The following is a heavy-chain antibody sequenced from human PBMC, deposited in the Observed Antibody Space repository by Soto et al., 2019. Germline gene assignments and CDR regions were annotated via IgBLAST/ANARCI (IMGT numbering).Heavy chain of an antibody. J-gene: IGHJ5*02. D-gene: IGHD2-15*01. CDR1: GYTFTSYA. Sequence: ASVKVSCKASGYTFTSYAMHWVRQAPGQRLEWMGWINAGNGNTKYSQKFQGRVTITRDTSASTAYMELSSLRSEDTAVYYCARGTVTVAGWFDPWGQGTLATVSS. V-gene: IGHV1-3*01. CDR3: ARGTVTVAGWFDP. CDR2: INAGNGNT.